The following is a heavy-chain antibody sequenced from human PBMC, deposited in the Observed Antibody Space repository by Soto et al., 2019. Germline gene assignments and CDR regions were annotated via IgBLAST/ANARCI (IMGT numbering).Heavy chain of an antibody. V-gene: IGHV3-74*01. CDR2: INGDGSST. D-gene: IGHD4-17*01. J-gene: IGHJ4*02. CDR3: VSTSVTTFDL. CDR1: GLIFSKYW. Sequence: EVQLVESGGGLVQPGGSLRLSCAASGLIFSKYWMHWIRQAPGKGLVWVARINGDGSSTAYADSVKGRFTISRHNAKNSLYLQMNSLRAEDTAGYYCVSTSVTTFDLWGQGSLVTVSS.